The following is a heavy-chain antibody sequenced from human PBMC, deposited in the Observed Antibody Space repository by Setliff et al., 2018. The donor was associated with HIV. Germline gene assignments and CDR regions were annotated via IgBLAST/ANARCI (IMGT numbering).Heavy chain of an antibody. CDR2: IYYSGTT. CDR1: GASISSYY. CDR3: ARDQRLSY. Sequence: SETLSLTCTVPGASISSYYWSWIRQPPGKGLEWIGFIYYSGTTNYNPSLKSRVAISVDKSKNQFSLELNSVTAADTAVYYCARDQRLSYWGQGTLVTVS. J-gene: IGHJ4*02. V-gene: IGHV4-59*12.